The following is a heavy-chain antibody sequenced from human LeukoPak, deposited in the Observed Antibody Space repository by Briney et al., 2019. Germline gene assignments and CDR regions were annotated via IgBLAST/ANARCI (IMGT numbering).Heavy chain of an antibody. J-gene: IGHJ6*03. D-gene: IGHD4-17*01. CDR3: ARDWETVTTDYYYYYMDV. Sequence: VASVKVSCKASGYTLTGYYMHWVRQAPGQGLEWMGWINPNSGGANYAQKFQGRVTMTTDTSTSTAYMELRSLRSDDTAVYYCARDWETVTTDYYYYYMDVWGKGTTVTISS. CDR1: GYTLTGYY. V-gene: IGHV1-2*02. CDR2: INPNSGGA.